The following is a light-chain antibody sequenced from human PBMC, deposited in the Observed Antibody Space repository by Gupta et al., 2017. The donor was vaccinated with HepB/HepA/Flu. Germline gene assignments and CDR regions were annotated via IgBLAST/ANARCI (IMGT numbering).Light chain of an antibody. CDR3: QRRDSTPYT. Sequence: DIQMTQSPSSLSASVGDRVTITCRASQSISSYLNWYQQKPGKAPKLLIYAASRAQSGLPSRFSGSASAADFTLTISILPPEDFATYYCQRRDSTPYTFGEGTKMEI. V-gene: IGKV1-39*01. CDR1: QSISSY. J-gene: IGKJ2*01. CDR2: AAS.